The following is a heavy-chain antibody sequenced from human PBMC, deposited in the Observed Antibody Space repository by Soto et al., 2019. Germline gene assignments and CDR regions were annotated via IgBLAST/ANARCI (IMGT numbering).Heavy chain of an antibody. V-gene: IGHV1-58*01. CDR2: IVVGSGHT. CDR3: AADSRYCSGGNCEDY. D-gene: IGHD2-15*01. J-gene: IGHJ4*02. Sequence: QMQLVQSGPEVKKPGTSMKVSCKASGFTFSSSAVQWVRQARGQRLEWIGWIVVGSGHTNYAQQFQERVTMTRDMSTSTAYMELSSLRSEDTAVYYCAADSRYCSGGNCEDYWGQGTLVTVSS. CDR1: GFTFSSSA.